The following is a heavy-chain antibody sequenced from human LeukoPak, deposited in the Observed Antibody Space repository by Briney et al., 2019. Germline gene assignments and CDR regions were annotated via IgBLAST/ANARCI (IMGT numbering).Heavy chain of an antibody. J-gene: IGHJ6*04. V-gene: IGHV3-72*01. CDR3: ARVPGSSFLLSYMDV. CDR1: GFTFSDHY. D-gene: IGHD1-1*01. CDR2: TRKKANSYTT. Sequence: GGSLRLSCAASGFTFSDHYMDWVRQAPGKGLEWVGRTRKKANSYTTDYAASVKGRFTISRDDSKNSLYLQMNSLKTEDTAVYDCARVPGSSFLLSYMDVWGKGTTVTVSS.